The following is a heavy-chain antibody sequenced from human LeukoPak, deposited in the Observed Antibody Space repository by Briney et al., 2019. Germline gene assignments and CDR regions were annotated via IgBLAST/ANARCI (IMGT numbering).Heavy chain of an antibody. CDR2: IYYSGST. J-gene: IGHJ4*02. CDR1: GGSISSCY. V-gene: IGHV4-59*01. D-gene: IGHD3-10*01. CDR3: ARAYYGSGSYTYFDY. Sequence: SETLSLTCTVSGGSISSCYWSWIRQPPGKGLEWIGYIYYSGSTNYNPSLKSRVTISVDTSKNQFSLKLSSVTAADTAVYYCARAYYGSGSYTYFDYWGQGTLVTVSS.